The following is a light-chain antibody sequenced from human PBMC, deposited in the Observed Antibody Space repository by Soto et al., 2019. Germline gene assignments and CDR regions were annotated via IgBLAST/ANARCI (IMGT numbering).Light chain of an antibody. CDR3: QQYGSSSGT. Sequence: EIVLTQSPGTLSLSPGERATLSCRASQSVSSSYLAWYQQKPGQAPRLLIYGASSRATGIPDRFSGSGSETDFTLTISRLEPGDFAVYYCQQYGSSSGTFGQGTKVEIK. CDR1: QSVSSSY. CDR2: GAS. V-gene: IGKV3-20*01. J-gene: IGKJ1*01.